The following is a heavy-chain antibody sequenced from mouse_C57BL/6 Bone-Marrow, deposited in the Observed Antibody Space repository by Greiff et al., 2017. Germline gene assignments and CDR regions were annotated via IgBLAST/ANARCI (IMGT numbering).Heavy chain of an antibody. CDR1: GFNIKDDY. CDR3: TPLVGWYFDV. V-gene: IGHV14-4*01. Sequence: VQLQQSGAELVRPGASVKLSCTASGFNIKDDYMHWVKQRPEQGLEWIGWLDPENGDTEYASKFQGKATITAYTSSNTAYLQLSSLTSEDTAVYYCTPLVGWYFDVWGTGTTVTVSS. CDR2: LDPENGDT. J-gene: IGHJ1*03.